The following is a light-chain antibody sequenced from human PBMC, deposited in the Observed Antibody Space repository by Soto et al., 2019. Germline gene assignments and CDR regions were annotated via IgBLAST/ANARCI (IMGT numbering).Light chain of an antibody. J-gene: IGKJ1*01. CDR2: GAS. CDR1: QNIGTY. V-gene: IGKV3-20*01. CDR3: QQYGTSPRWT. Sequence: MVLAQSQATLSLSPGETPTLPCRASQNIGTYLAWYQHKPGQAPSVIISGASTRANGVPDRFSGSGSGTDFTLTISRLDPADFAVYYCQQYGTSPRWTFGQGTKVDIK.